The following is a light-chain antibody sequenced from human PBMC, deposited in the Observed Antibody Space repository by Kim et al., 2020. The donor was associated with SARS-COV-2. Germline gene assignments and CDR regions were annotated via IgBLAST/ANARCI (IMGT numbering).Light chain of an antibody. J-gene: IGKJ4*01. Sequence: EIVMTHSPATLSVSPGERATLSCRASQSISSNLAWYRQKPGQAPRLLIYGASTRATGVPARFSGSGSGTEFTLTISSLQSEDFAVYYCQQYNSWPLTFGGGTKVDIK. CDR2: GAS. CDR1: QSISSN. V-gene: IGKV3-15*01. CDR3: QQYNSWPLT.